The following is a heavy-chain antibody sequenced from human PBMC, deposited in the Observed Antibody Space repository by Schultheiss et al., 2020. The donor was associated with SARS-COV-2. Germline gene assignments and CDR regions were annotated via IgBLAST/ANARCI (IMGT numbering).Heavy chain of an antibody. CDR2: ISGSGGST. CDR1: GFTFSDNA. CDR3: ARTDY. D-gene: IGHD1-14*01. Sequence: GGSLRLSCSASGFTFSDNAMGWVRQAPGKGLEWVSVISGSGGSTNYADSVKGRFTISRDNSKNTLYLQMNSLRAEDTAVYYCARTDYWGQGTLVTVSS. V-gene: IGHV3-23*01. J-gene: IGHJ4*02.